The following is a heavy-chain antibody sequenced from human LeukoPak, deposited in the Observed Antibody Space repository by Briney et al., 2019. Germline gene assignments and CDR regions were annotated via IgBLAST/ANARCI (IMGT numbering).Heavy chain of an antibody. D-gene: IGHD3-10*01. V-gene: IGHV3-11*01. J-gene: IGHJ4*02. Sequence: GGSLRLSCTVSGFTVSSNYMSWVRQAPGKGLEWVSYITPSGDSTYYGDSVKGRFTISRDNAKNSVSLHMNSLRAEDTAVYYCARGHYGLDYWGQGNLVTVSS. CDR2: ITPSGDST. CDR3: ARGHYGLDY. CDR1: GFTVSSNY.